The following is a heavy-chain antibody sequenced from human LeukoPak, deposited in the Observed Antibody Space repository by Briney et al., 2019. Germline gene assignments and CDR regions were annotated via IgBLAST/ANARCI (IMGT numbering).Heavy chain of an antibody. Sequence: EAGGSLRLSCAASGFTFSSYAMSWVRQAPGKGLEWVSAISGSGGSTYYADSVKGRFTISRDNSKNTLYLQMSSLRAEDTAVYYCAKGPLPYWYYGMDVWGQGTTVTVSS. D-gene: IGHD2-8*02. J-gene: IGHJ6*02. CDR3: AKGPLPYWYYGMDV. CDR2: ISGSGGST. CDR1: GFTFSSYA. V-gene: IGHV3-23*01.